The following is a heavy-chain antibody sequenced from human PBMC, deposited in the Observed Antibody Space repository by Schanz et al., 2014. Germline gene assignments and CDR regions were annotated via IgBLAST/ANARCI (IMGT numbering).Heavy chain of an antibody. V-gene: IGHV1-69*02. CDR3: ARLGTGMAVAGSVIDSYYYYMDV. CDR1: GGTFSSYT. CDR2: IIPVLAIA. J-gene: IGHJ6*03. Sequence: VQLVQSGAEVKKPGSSVKVSCTASGGTFSSYTISWIRQAPGQGLEWMGRIIPVLAIADYAQKFQGRVTITADKSTSTASMELSSLRSEDTAVYYCARLGTGMAVAGSVIDSYYYYMDVWGEGTTVTVSS. D-gene: IGHD6-19*01.